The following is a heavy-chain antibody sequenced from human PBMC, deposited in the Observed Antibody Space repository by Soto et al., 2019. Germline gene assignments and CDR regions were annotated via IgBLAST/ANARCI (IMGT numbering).Heavy chain of an antibody. J-gene: IGHJ4*02. CDR2: ISYDGSNK. Sequence: QVQLVESGGGVVQPGRSLRLSCAASGFTFSSYAMHWVRQAPGKGLEWVAVISYDGSNKYYADSVKGRFTISRDNSKNTLYLQMNSLRAEDMAVYYCARASGTYDSYFDYWGQGTLVTVSS. CDR1: GFTFSSYA. CDR3: ARASGTYDSYFDY. V-gene: IGHV3-30-3*01. D-gene: IGHD1-26*01.